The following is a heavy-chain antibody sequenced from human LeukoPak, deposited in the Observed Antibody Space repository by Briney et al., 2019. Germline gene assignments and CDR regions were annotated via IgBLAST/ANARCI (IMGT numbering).Heavy chain of an antibody. Sequence: GGSLRLSCAASGFTFSSYWMSWVRQAPGKGLEWVANIKQDGSEKYYVDSVKGRFTISRDNAKNSLYLQMNSLRVEDTAVYYCAGESIVGYCSGGSCHATDDAFDIWGQGTMVTVSS. CDR2: IKQDGSEK. CDR1: GFTFSSYW. CDR3: AGESIVGYCSGGSCHATDDAFDI. V-gene: IGHV3-7*01. J-gene: IGHJ3*02. D-gene: IGHD2-15*01.